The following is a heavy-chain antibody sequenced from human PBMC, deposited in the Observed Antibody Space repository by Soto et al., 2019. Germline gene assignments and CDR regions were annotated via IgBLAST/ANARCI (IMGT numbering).Heavy chain of an antibody. CDR1: GFTFTSSA. J-gene: IGHJ3*02. D-gene: IGHD4-17*01. CDR3: AAPAGDYDAFDI. Sequence: KVSCKASGFTFTSSAVQWVRQARGQRLEWIGWIVVGSGNTNYAQKFQERVTITRDMSTSTAYMELSSLRSEDTAVYYCAAPAGDYDAFDIWGQGTMVTVSS. V-gene: IGHV1-58*01. CDR2: IVVGSGNT.